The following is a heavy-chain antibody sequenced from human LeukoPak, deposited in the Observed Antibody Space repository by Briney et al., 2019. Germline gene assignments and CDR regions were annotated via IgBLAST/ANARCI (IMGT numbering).Heavy chain of an antibody. CDR1: GGTFSSYA. Sequence: SVKVSCKASGGTFSSYAISWVRQAPGQGLEWMGGIIPIFGTANYAQKFQGRVTMTRDTSTSTVYMELSSLRSEDTAVYYCARGADYYDSSGYDYWGQGTLVTVSS. J-gene: IGHJ4*02. CDR3: ARGADYYDSSGYDY. V-gene: IGHV1-69*05. D-gene: IGHD3-22*01. CDR2: IIPIFGTA.